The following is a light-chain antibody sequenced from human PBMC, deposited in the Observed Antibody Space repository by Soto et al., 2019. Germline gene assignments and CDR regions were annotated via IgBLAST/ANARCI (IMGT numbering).Light chain of an antibody. Sequence: IVMTQSPGTLSVSPGERATLSCRASQSISTLLAWYQQKPGQAPRLLIYGASTRATGIPARFSGSGSGTEFTLTISSLQSEDFAVYYCQQYNNWPRTFGQGTKVDIK. CDR2: GAS. CDR1: QSISTL. J-gene: IGKJ1*01. V-gene: IGKV3-15*01. CDR3: QQYNNWPRT.